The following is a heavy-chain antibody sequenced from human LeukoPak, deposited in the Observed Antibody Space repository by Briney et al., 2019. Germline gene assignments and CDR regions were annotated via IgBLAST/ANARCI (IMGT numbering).Heavy chain of an antibody. Sequence: GGSLRLSCAASGFTFSSYWMSWVRQAPGKGLEWVANIKQDGSEKYYVDSVKGRFTISRDNAKNSLYLQMNSLRAEDTAVYYCARSHYDFWSGYYREGAHFDYWGQGTLVTVSS. V-gene: IGHV3-7*01. CDR3: ARSHYDFWSGYYREGAHFDY. D-gene: IGHD3-3*01. J-gene: IGHJ4*02. CDR1: GFTFSSYW. CDR2: IKQDGSEK.